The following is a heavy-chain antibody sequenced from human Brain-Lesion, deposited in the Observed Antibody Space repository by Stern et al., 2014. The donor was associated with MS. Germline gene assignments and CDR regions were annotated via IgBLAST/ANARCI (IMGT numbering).Heavy chain of an antibody. CDR3: ARVYNTIYGIVTQRGSGMDV. CDR1: GFTFGNYW. J-gene: IGHJ6*02. V-gene: IGHV3-7*01. CDR2: ITEDGTEK. D-gene: IGHD3-3*01. Sequence: EVQLVESGGGLVQPGGSLTISCTAAGFTFGNYWMTWVRQAPGKGLEWVANITEDGTEKNYVDSGKGRFTISRDNARNSLYLQMNSLRVEDTALYYCARVYNTIYGIVTQRGSGMDVWGQGTTVIVSS.